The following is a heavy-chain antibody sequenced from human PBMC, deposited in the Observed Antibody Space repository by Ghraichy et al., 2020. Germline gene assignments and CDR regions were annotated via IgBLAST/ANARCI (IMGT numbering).Heavy chain of an antibody. J-gene: IGHJ4*02. V-gene: IGHV3-7*03. CDR1: GFTFSSFW. Sequence: GESLNISCAASGFTFSSFWMSWVRQAPGKGLEWVANINQDGSGKAYVDSVQGRFTISRDNAKNSLYLQMNSLRAEDTAIYYCAKDAYSKSDYWGQGALVTVSS. D-gene: IGHD4-11*01. CDR3: AKDAYSKSDY. CDR2: INQDGSGK.